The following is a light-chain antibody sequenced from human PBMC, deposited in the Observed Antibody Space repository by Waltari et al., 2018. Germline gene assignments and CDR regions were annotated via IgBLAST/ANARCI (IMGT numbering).Light chain of an antibody. CDR2: GKN. CDR3: HSRDSSGDVL. V-gene: IGLV3-19*01. CDR1: SPRNYY. J-gene: IGLJ2*01. Sequence: SSELTQDPAVSVALGQTGRITCQGDSPRNYYVSWFHQKPGQAPALVIYGKNNRPSGIPDRFSASSSGSTASLTIIGAQAEDEADYYCHSRDSSGDVLIGGGTKLTVV.